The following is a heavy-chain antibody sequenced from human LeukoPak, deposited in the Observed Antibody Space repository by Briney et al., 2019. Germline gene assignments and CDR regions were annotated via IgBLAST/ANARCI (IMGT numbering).Heavy chain of an antibody. D-gene: IGHD6-19*01. V-gene: IGHV4-34*01. CDR3: AATSGWYPKVFYYYMDL. J-gene: IGHJ6*03. Sequence: SETLSLTCAVYGGSFSGYYWSWIRQPPGKGLEWIGEINHSGSTNYNPSLKSRVTISVDTSKNQFSLKLSSVTAAGTAVYYCAATSGWYPKVFYYYMDLWGKGTTVTVSS. CDR1: GGSFSGYY. CDR2: INHSGST.